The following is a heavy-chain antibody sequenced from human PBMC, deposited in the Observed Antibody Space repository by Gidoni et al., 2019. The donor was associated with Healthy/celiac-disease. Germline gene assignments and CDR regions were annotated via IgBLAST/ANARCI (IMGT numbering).Heavy chain of an antibody. V-gene: IGHV1-18*01. CDR1: GYTFTSYG. D-gene: IGHD2-15*01. J-gene: IGHJ6*02. CDR2: ISAYNGNT. CDR3: ARDLEGLGGKGARYCSGGSCGRYYGMDV. Sequence: QVQLVQSGAEVKKPGASVKVSCKASGYTFTSYGISWVRQAPGQGLEWMGWISAYNGNTNYAQKLQGRVTMTTDTSTSTAYMELRSLRSDDTAVYYCARDLEGLGGKGARYCSGGSCGRYYGMDVWGQGTTVTVSS.